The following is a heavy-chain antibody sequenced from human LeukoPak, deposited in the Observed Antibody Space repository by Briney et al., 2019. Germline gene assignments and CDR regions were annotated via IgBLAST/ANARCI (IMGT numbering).Heavy chain of an antibody. CDR1: GFIFSDYY. J-gene: IGHJ4*02. CDR2: ISSSGSTM. CDR3: AKDSLGVGIPTVIGIFDY. V-gene: IGHV3-11*01. Sequence: GGSLRLSCAASGFIFSDYYMSWIRQAPGKGLEWVSYISSSGSTMYYTDSVKGRFTISRDNAKDSLYLQMNSLRAEDTAVYYCAKDSLGVGIPTVIGIFDYWGQGTLVTVSS. D-gene: IGHD2-2*02.